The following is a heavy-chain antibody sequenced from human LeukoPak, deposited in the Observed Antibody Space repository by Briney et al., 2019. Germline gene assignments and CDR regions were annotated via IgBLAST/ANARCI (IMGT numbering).Heavy chain of an antibody. J-gene: IGHJ5*02. CDR2: IYHSGST. Sequence: SQTLSLTCAVSGGSISSGGYSWSWIRQPPGKGLEWIGYIYHSGSTYYNPSLKSRVTISVDRSKNQFSLKLSSVTAADAAVYYCARVILTWVGVVPAATWFDPWGQGPLVTVSS. CDR3: ARVILTWVGVVPAATWFDP. D-gene: IGHD2-2*01. CDR1: GGSISSGGYS. V-gene: IGHV4-30-2*01.